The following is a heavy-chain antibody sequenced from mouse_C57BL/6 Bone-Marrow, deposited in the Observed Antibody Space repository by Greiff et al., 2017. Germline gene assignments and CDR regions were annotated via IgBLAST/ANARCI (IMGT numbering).Heavy chain of an antibody. D-gene: IGHD2-1*01. Sequence: VQLQQSGAELVKPGASVKLSCTASGFNIKDYYMHWVKQRTEQGLEWIGRIDPEDGETKYAPKFQGKATITADTSSNTAYLQISSLTSEDTAVYYCASRGYGNYRNYFDYWGQGTTLTVSS. CDR2: IDPEDGET. J-gene: IGHJ2*01. CDR1: GFNIKDYY. CDR3: ASRGYGNYRNYFDY. V-gene: IGHV14-2*01.